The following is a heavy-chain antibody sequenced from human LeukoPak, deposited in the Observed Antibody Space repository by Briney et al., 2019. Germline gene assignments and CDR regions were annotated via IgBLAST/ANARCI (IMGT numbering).Heavy chain of an antibody. V-gene: IGHV1-8*01. Sequence: ASVKVSCKASGYTFTSYDINWVRQATGQGLEWMGWMNPNSGNTGYAQKFQGRVTMTRNTSISTAYMELSSLRSEDTAVYYCARSSPLLRYFDWLSNKPRNAFDIWGQGTMVTVSS. CDR2: MNPNSGNT. D-gene: IGHD3-9*01. J-gene: IGHJ3*02. CDR1: GYTFTSYD. CDR3: ARSSPLLRYFDWLSNKPRNAFDI.